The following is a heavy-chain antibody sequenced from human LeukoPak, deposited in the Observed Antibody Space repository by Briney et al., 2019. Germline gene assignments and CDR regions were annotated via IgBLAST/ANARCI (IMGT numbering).Heavy chain of an antibody. CDR1: EFTFSIYA. V-gene: IGHV3-23*01. Sequence: GSLSLSCAASEFTFSIYAMSWVRQAPGRGLEWVASITSTGESTWYAGSVKGRFTISRDNSKYTVYLQMNSLRAEDTAIYYCAKDRPNYFGTNGHYYRRDGDFWGQGTLVTVSS. J-gene: IGHJ4*02. D-gene: IGHD3-22*01. CDR2: ITSTGEST. CDR3: AKDRPNYFGTNGHYYRRDGDF.